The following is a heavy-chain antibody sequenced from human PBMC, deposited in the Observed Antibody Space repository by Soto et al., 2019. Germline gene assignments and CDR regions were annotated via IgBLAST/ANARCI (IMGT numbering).Heavy chain of an antibody. CDR1: GGSISSYY. J-gene: IGHJ3*02. CDR2: IYYSGST. CDR3: ARDRGGHANWNFYAFDT. Sequence: PSETLSLTCTVSGGSISSYYWSWIRQPPGKGLEWIGYIYYSGSTNYNPSLKSRVTISVDTSKNQFSLKLSSVTAADTAVYYCARDRGGHANWNFYAFDTWGQGTMVTVSS. V-gene: IGHV4-59*01. D-gene: IGHD1-7*01.